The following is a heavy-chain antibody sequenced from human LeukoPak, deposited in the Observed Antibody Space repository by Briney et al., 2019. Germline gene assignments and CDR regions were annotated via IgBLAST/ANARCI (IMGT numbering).Heavy chain of an antibody. J-gene: IGHJ4*02. V-gene: IGHV4-30-2*01. CDR3: ANTGSGWHYFDY. Sequence: PSQTLSLTCTVSGGSISSGGYYWSWIRQPPGKGLEWIGYIYHSGSTYYNPSLKSRVTISVDRSKNQFSLKLSSVTAADTAVYYCANTGSGWHYFDYWGQGTLVTVSS. CDR2: IYHSGST. D-gene: IGHD6-19*01. CDR1: GGSISSGGYY.